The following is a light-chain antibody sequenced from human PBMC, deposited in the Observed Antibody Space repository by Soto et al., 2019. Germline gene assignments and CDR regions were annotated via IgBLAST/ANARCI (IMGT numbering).Light chain of an antibody. V-gene: IGKV3-20*01. CDR2: GAS. CDR1: QSISSTY. CDR3: QQYGSSPWT. Sequence: ETVLTQSPDTLPLSPGERATLSCRASQSISSTYLAWYHQKPGQAPRLLIYGASSRATGIPDRFSGSGSGTGFTLTISRLEPEDSAVYYCQQYGSSPWTFGQGTKVEIK. J-gene: IGKJ1*01.